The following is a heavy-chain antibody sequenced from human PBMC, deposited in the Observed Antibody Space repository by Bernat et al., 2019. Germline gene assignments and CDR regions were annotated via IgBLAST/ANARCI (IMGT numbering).Heavy chain of an antibody. CDR3: ARDPVGARYLVY. CDR1: GFTFSNAW. V-gene: IGHV3-74*01. CDR2: ISSDGSDT. Sequence: EVQLVESGGGLVKPGGSLRLSCAASGFTFSNAWMHWVRQAPGKGLVWVSRISSDGSDTDYADSVKGRFTISRDNAENTLYLQMNSLRAEDTAVYYCARDPVGARYLVYWGQGTLVTVSS. J-gene: IGHJ4*02. D-gene: IGHD2-21*01.